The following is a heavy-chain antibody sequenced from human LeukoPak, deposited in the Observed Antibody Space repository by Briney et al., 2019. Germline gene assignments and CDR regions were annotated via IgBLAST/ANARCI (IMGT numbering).Heavy chain of an antibody. CDR1: GGSISTGGLY. CDR3: ARVNSPMILYYYYGMGV. V-gene: IGHV4-30-2*01. J-gene: IGHJ6*02. D-gene: IGHD3-16*01. CDR2: ISHSGIT. Sequence: SETLSLTCAVSGGSISTGGLYWSWVRQPPGKGLEWIGYISHSGITYYNPSLKSRVTISVDTSKNQFSLKLRSVTAADTAVYYCARVNSPMILYYYYGMGVWGQGTTVTVSS.